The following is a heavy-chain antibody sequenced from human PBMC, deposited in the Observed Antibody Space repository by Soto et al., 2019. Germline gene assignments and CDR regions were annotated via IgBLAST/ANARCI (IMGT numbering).Heavy chain of an antibody. D-gene: IGHD3-9*01. V-gene: IGHV1-69*13. Sequence: SVKVSCKASGGTFSSYAISWVRQAPGQGLEWMGGIIPIFGTANYAQKFQGRVTITADESTSTAYMELSSLRSEDTAVYYCARDLQLYYDILTGPAPSGMDVWGQGTTVTVSS. CDR3: ARDLQLYYDILTGPAPSGMDV. J-gene: IGHJ6*02. CDR2: IIPIFGTA. CDR1: GGTFSSYA.